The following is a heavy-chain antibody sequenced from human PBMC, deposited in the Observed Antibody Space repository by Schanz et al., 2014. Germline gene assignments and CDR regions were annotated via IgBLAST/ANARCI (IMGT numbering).Heavy chain of an antibody. CDR2: INQDGYDK. V-gene: IGHV3-7*03. D-gene: IGHD1-26*01. Sequence: EVQLVESGGGLVQPGGSLRLSCAASEFTFNTYCMSWVRQAPGKGLEWVASINQDGYDKHYVDSVKGRFTISRDNSKNSLYLQMNSLRTEDTALYYCAKDSRGSSFDMDVWGQGTTVTVSS. CDR3: AKDSRGSSFDMDV. CDR1: EFTFNTYC. J-gene: IGHJ6*02.